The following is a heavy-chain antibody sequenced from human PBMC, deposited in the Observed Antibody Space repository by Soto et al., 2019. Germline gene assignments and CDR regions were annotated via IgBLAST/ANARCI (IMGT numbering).Heavy chain of an antibody. CDR1: GFTFSSYA. V-gene: IGHV3-23*01. CDR3: AKDRYSSGWYQDISDY. J-gene: IGHJ4*02. D-gene: IGHD6-19*01. Sequence: EVQLLESGGGLVQPGGSLRLSCAASGFTFSSYAMSWVRQAPGKGLEWVSAISGSGGSTYYADSVKGRFTISRDNSKNTLYLQMNSLRAEDTAVYYCAKDRYSSGWYQDISDYWGQGTLVTVSS. CDR2: ISGSGGST.